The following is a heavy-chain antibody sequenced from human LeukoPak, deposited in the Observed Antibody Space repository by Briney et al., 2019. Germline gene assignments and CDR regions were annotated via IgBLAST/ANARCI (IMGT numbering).Heavy chain of an antibody. V-gene: IGHV4-34*01. Sequence: SETLSLTCTVSGSVSGYYWSWVRQPPGKRLEWIAEIYHSGSTNYNPSLKSRVTIPVDKSKNQFSLKLSSVTAADTAMYYCARDSYYFGSGSDNTPYNWFDPWGQGTLVTVSS. J-gene: IGHJ5*02. D-gene: IGHD3-10*01. CDR1: GSVSGYY. CDR2: IYHSGST. CDR3: ARDSYYFGSGSDNTPYNWFDP.